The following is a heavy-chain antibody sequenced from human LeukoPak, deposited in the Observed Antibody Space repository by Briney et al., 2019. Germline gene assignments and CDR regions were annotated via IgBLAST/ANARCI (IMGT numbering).Heavy chain of an antibody. CDR3: ARRAGAYSHPYDY. CDR2: IYSGTI. V-gene: IGHV3-53*01. CDR1: GFTVSSNS. Sequence: PGGSLRLSCTVSGFTVSSNSMSWVRQAPGKGLDWVSFIYSGTIHYSDSVKGRFTISRDNSKNTLYLQMNSLRAEDTAVYYCARRAGAYSHPYDYWGQGTLVTVSS. D-gene: IGHD4/OR15-4a*01. J-gene: IGHJ4*02.